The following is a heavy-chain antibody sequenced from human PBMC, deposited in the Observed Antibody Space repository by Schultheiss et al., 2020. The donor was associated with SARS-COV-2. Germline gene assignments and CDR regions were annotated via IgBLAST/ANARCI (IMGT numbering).Heavy chain of an antibody. CDR3: ARVAGHCSGGSCSDLYYFDF. Sequence: GGSLRLSCAASGFTFDDYWITWVRQAPGKGLEWVSYISRSSSTIYYADSVKGRFTISRDNAKNSLYLQMNSLRDEDTAVYYCARVAGHCSGGSCSDLYYFDFWGQGTLVTVSS. CDR1: GFTFDDYW. V-gene: IGHV3-48*02. J-gene: IGHJ4*02. D-gene: IGHD2-15*01. CDR2: ISRSSSTI.